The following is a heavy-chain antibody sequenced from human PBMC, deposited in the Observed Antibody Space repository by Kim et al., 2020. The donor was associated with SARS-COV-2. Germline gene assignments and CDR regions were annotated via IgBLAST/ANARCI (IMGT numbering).Heavy chain of an antibody. V-gene: IGHV3-33*01. CDR2: IWYDGSNK. CDR3: ARGNNVYGVVPAASFDY. Sequence: GGSLRLSCAASGFTFSSYGMHWVRQAPGKGLEWVAVIWYDGSNKYYADSVKGRFTISRDNSKNTLYLQMNSLRAEDTAVYYCARGNNVYGVVPAASFDYWGQGTLVTVSS. J-gene: IGHJ4*02. D-gene: IGHD2-2*01. CDR1: GFTFSSYG.